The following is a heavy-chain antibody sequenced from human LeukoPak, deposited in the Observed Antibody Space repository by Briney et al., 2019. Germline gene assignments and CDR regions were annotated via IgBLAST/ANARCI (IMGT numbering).Heavy chain of an antibody. J-gene: IGHJ6*02. CDR1: GYTFTSYY. CDR3: ARGSGSGWYYYYGMDV. D-gene: IGHD6-19*01. V-gene: IGHV1-46*01. Sequence: ASVKVSCKASGYTFTSYYMHWVRQAPGQGLEWMGIINPSGGSTSYAQKFQGRVTMTRDTSTSTVYMELSSLRSEDTAVYYCARGSGSGWYYYYGMDVWGQGTTVTVSS. CDR2: INPSGGST.